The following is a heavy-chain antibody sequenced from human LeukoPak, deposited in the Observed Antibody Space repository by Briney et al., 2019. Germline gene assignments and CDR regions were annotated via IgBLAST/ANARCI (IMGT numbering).Heavy chain of an antibody. CDR2: ITESGGST. J-gene: IGHJ4*02. CDR1: GFTFSSYA. CDR3: AKASGGSGSYFDY. D-gene: IGHD1-26*01. V-gene: IGHV3-23*01. Sequence: GGSLRLSCAASGFTFSSYAMSWVRQAPGKGLEWVSAITESGGSTYYADSVKGRFTISRDNSKYTLYLQMNSLRAEDTAVYYCAKASGGSGSYFDYWGQGTLVTVSS.